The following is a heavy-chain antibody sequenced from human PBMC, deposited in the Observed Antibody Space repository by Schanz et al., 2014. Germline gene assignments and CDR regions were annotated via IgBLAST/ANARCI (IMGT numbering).Heavy chain of an antibody. Sequence: VQSVHSGTEVQKLGASVKVSCQTSGYTFTAYGINWVRQAPGQGLEWMGWISPYNGNTNYAQKLQGRVTITADKSTSTAYMELTSLRSEDTAVYYCAGTYCSSTSCYTGYYYMDVWGKGTTXTVSS. CDR3: AGTYCSSTSCYTGYYYMDV. D-gene: IGHD2-2*02. CDR2: ISPYNGNT. V-gene: IGHV1-18*01. J-gene: IGHJ6*03. CDR1: GYTFTAYG.